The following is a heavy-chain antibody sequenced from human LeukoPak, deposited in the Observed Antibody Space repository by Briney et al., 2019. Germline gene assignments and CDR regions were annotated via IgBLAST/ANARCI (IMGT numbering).Heavy chain of an antibody. CDR3: ARGAIFGVVTNYFDY. V-gene: IGHV1-2*02. J-gene: IGHJ4*02. CDR2: INPNSGDT. CDR1: GYTFTGYY. D-gene: IGHD3-3*01. Sequence: ASVKVSCKASGYTFTGYYMHWVRQAPGQGLEWMGWINPNSGDTNYAQKFQGRVTMTRDTSISTAYMELSRLTSDDSAMYYRARGAIFGVVTNYFDYWGQGTLVTVSS.